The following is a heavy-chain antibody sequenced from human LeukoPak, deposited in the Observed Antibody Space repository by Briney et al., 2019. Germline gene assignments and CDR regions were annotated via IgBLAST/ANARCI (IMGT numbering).Heavy chain of an antibody. CDR3: AREVTAMVGSHYYYYMDV. CDR2: IYSRGST. D-gene: IGHD5-18*01. Sequence: PSETLSLTCIVSGGSISSSNYYWGWIRQSPGKGLEWIGSIYSRGSTYYNPSLKSRVIVSSDMSKNQFSLMLNSVTAADTAVYYCAREVTAMVGSHYYYYMDVWGKGTTVTVSS. CDR1: GGSISSSNYY. V-gene: IGHV4-39*07. J-gene: IGHJ6*03.